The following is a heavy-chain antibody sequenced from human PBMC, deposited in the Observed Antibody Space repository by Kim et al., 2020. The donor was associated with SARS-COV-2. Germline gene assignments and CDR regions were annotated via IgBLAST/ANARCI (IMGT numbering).Heavy chain of an antibody. V-gene: IGHV4-34*01. CDR3: ARGPVQPTHGFDY. Sequence: SETLSLTCAVYDYSFNDHYWSWIRQAPGKGLEWIGQINHSGIIYYNWSLKSRVTISADTSKNQFALKLPSVTAADTAVYYCARGPVQPTHGFDYWGQG. CDR1: DYSFNDHY. J-gene: IGHJ4*02. CDR2: INHSGII. D-gene: IGHD2-15*01.